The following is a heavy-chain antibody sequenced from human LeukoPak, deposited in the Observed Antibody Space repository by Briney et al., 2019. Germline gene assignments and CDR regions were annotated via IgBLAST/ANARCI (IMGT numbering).Heavy chain of an antibody. Sequence: SETLSLTCDVSGGSISTDNWWIWVRQPPGKGLEWIGEIFHTGRSNYNPSLKSRVTMSVDKSKNPFFLTLTSVTAADTALYYCVRGLYGSDSYWGQGNLVTVSS. CDR1: GGSISTDNW. CDR3: VRGLYGSDSY. J-gene: IGHJ4*02. V-gene: IGHV4-4*02. CDR2: IFHTGRS. D-gene: IGHD1-26*01.